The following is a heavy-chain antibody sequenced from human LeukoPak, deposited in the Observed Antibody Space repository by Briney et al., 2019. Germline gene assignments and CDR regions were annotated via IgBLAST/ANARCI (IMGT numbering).Heavy chain of an antibody. CDR1: GFTFSTYN. CDR2: ITSSSSYI. Sequence: GGSLRLSCAASGFTFSTYNMNWVRQAPGKGLEWVSSITSSSSYIYYADSVKGRFTISRDNAKNSLYLQMNSLRAEDTAVYYCARGGSNKARMDVWGKGTTVTVSS. D-gene: IGHD2/OR15-2a*01. V-gene: IGHV3-21*01. CDR3: ARGGSNKARMDV. J-gene: IGHJ6*04.